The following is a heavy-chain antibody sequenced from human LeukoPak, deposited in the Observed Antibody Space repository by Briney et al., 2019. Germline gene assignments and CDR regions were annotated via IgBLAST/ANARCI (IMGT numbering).Heavy chain of an antibody. D-gene: IGHD1-26*01. CDR3: ARIVGRGADYNYYYMDV. V-gene: IGHV4-4*02. J-gene: IGHJ6*03. CDR1: GGSISSRNW. Sequence: SGTLSLTCAVSGGSISSRNWWSWVRQPPGKGLEWIGEISDSGSTNYNPSLRTRVSISVDKSKNQFSLKLSSVTAADTAVYYCARIVGRGADYNYYYMDVWGKGTTVTASS. CDR2: ISDSGST.